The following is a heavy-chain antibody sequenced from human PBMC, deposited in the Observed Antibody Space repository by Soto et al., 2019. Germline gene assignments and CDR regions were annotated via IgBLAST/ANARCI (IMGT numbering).Heavy chain of an antibody. CDR3: ARGAGRGYCSGNTCYSPYNYYGMDV. D-gene: IGHD2-15*01. J-gene: IGHJ6*02. CDR2: TYYRSKWYD. Sequence: PSQTLSLTCVISGDSVSSNSAAWNWVRQSPSRGLEWLGRTYYRSKWYDDYAVSVKSRITISPDTSKNQFSLHLKSVTPEDTAVYYCARGAGRGYCSGNTCYSPYNYYGMDVWGQGTTVTV. CDR1: GDSVSSNSAA. V-gene: IGHV6-1*01.